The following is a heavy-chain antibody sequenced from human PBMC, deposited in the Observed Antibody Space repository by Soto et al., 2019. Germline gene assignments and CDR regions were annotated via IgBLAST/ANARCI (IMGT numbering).Heavy chain of an antibody. V-gene: IGHV4-4*07. Sequence: SXTLSLTCTVSGGSISSYYWSWIRQPAGKGLEWIGRIYTSGSTNYNPSLKSRVTMSVDTSKNQFSLKLSSVTADDTAVYYCARTGWPQSSYYFDYWGQGTLVTVSS. J-gene: IGHJ4*02. CDR3: ARTGWPQSSYYFDY. CDR1: GGSISSYY. CDR2: IYTSGST. D-gene: IGHD3-16*01.